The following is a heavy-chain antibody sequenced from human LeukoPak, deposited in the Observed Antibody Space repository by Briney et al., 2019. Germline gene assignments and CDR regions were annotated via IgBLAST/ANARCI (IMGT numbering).Heavy chain of an antibody. Sequence: GGSLRLPCAASGFTFSDNYMTWVRQAPGKGLEWLSYISGNGGVIQYADSVKGRFTISRDNAKNLLYLQMDSLRVEDTAIYYCARDPRTVRIWGQGTLVTVSS. J-gene: IGHJ4*02. V-gene: IGHV3-11*04. CDR1: GFTFSDNY. CDR3: ARDPRTVRI. D-gene: IGHD1-1*01. CDR2: ISGNGGVI.